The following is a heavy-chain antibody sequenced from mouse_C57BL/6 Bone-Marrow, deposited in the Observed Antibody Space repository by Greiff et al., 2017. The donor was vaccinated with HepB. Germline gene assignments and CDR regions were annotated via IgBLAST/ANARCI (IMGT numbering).Heavy chain of an antibody. V-gene: IGHV1-54*01. CDR1: GYAFTNYL. CDR3: ARPGYFDV. J-gene: IGHJ1*03. CDR2: INPGSGDT. Sequence: QVQLQQSGAELVRPGTSVKVSCKASGYAFTNYLIEWVKQRPGQGLEWIGVINPGSGDTNYNEKFKGKATLTADKSSSTAYMQLSSLTSEDSAVYFCARPGYFDVWGTGTTVTVSS.